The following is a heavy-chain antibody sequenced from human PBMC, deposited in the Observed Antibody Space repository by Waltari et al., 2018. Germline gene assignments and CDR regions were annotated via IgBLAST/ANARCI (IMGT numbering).Heavy chain of an antibody. J-gene: IGHJ4*02. CDR2: IYHSGST. V-gene: IGHV4-30-2*01. CDR3: ARTSYSSSFHYYFDY. D-gene: IGHD6-6*01. CDR1: GGSISSGGYS. Sequence: QLQLQESGSGLVKPSQTLSLTCAVSGGSISSGGYSWRWIRQPPGKGLEWIGYIYHSGSTYYNPSLKSRVTISVDRSKNQFSLKLSSVTAADTAVYYCARTSYSSSFHYYFDYWGQGTLVTVSS.